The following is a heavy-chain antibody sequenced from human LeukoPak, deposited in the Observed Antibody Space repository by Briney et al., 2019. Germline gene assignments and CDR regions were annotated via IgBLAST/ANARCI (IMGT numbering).Heavy chain of an antibody. CDR3: ARHPGKVTNDWYFDL. V-gene: IGHV1-2*02. Sequence: GASVKVSRKASGYTFTGYYMHWVRQAPGQGLEWMGWINPNSGGTNYAQKFQGRVTMTRDTSITTAYMELSRLSSDDTAVYYCARHPGKVTNDWYFDLWGRGTLVTVSS. D-gene: IGHD4-23*01. CDR1: GYTFTGYY. CDR2: INPNSGGT. J-gene: IGHJ2*01.